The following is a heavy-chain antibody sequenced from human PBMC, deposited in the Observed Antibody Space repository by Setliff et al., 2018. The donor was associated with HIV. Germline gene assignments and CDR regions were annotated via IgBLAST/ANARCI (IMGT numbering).Heavy chain of an antibody. CDR1: GFTFDDYA. D-gene: IGHD3-16*01. J-gene: IGHJ4*02. CDR3: TRDGGEY. Sequence: PGGSLRLSCAASGFTFDDYAMHWVRQVPGKGLEWVSGISWNSGSIDYVDSVKGRFTVSRDNAENSVYLQMNGLRVDDTALYYCTRDGGEYWGEGTLVTVSS. V-gene: IGHV3-9*01. CDR2: ISWNSGSI.